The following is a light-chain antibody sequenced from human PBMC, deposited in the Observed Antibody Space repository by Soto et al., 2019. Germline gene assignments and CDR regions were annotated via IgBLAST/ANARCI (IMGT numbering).Light chain of an antibody. CDR3: SSYTSSSTPYV. J-gene: IGLJ1*01. V-gene: IGLV2-14*01. CDR2: DVS. CDR1: SSDVGAYDL. Sequence: QSVLSQPASVSGSPGQSVTISCTGTSSDVGAYDLVCWYQQHPGKAPKLMIYDVSNRPSGVSNRFSGSKSGNTASLTISGLQPEDEADYYCSSYTSSSTPYVFGTGTKVTVL.